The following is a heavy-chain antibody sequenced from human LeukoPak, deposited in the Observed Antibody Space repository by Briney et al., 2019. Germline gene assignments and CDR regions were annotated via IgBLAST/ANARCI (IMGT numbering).Heavy chain of an antibody. CDR1: GFTFSSYW. V-gene: IGHV3-7*03. J-gene: IGHJ4*02. CDR2: IKQDGSEK. CDR3: AKSPLRWELLRDY. D-gene: IGHD1-26*01. Sequence: GGSLRLSCAASGFTFSSYWMSWVRQAPGKGLEWVANIKQDGSEKYYVDSVKGRFTISRDNSKNTLYLQMNSLRAEDTAVYYCAKSPLRWELLRDYWGQGTLVTVSS.